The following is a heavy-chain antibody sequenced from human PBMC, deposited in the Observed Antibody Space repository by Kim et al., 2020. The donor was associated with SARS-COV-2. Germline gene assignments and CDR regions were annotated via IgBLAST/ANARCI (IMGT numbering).Heavy chain of an antibody. J-gene: IGHJ4*02. CDR3: AKSARVGARTHWYFDY. V-gene: IGHV1-2*02. D-gene: IGHD1-26*01. CDR2: INPNSGGT. CDR1: GYTFTGYY. Sequence: ASVKVSCKASGYTFTGYYMHWVRQAPGQGLEWMGWINPNSGGTNYAQKFHGRVTMTRDTSISTAYMELSRLRSDDTAVYYCAKSARVGARTHWYFDYWGQGTLVTVSS.